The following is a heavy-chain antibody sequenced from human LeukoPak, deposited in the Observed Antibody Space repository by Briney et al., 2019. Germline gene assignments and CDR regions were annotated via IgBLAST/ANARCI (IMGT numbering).Heavy chain of an antibody. J-gene: IGHJ3*02. CDR1: GGSISSYY. V-gene: IGHV4-4*07. CDR3: ARDMGYGDYDAFDI. D-gene: IGHD4-17*01. Sequence: SETLSLTCTVSGGSISSYYWSWIRQPAGKGLEWIGRIYTSGSTNYTPSLKSRVTMSVDTSKNQFSLKLSSVTAADTAVYYCARDMGYGDYDAFDIWGQGTMVTVSS. CDR2: IYTSGST.